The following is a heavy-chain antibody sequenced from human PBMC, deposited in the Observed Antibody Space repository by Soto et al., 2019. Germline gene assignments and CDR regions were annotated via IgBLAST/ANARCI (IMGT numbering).Heavy chain of an antibody. CDR2: MNPNSGNT. J-gene: IGHJ4*02. Sequence: ASVKVSCKASGYTFTSYDINWVRQATGQGLEWMGWMNPNSGNTGYAQKFQGRVTMTRNTSISTAYMELSSLRSEDTAVYYCARVTQQRKRGDSGRRPTDSSDYWGQGPLVTLSS. V-gene: IGHV1-8*01. CDR3: ARVTQQRKRGDSGRRPTDSSDY. D-gene: IGHD5-12*01. CDR1: GYTFTSYD.